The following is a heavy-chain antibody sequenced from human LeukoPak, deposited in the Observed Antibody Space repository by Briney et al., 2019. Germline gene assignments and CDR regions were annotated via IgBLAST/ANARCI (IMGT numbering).Heavy chain of an antibody. CDR2: IYYSGST. V-gene: IGHV4-39*07. CDR1: GGSISSSSYY. CDR3: ASASVLLWFGEPNKLDY. J-gene: IGHJ4*02. Sequence: PSETLSLTCTVSGGSISSSSYYWGWIRQPPGKGLEWIGSIYYSGSTYYNPSLKSRVTISVDTSKNQFSLELSSVTAADTAVYYCASASVLLWFGEPNKLDYWGQGTLVTVSS. D-gene: IGHD3-10*01.